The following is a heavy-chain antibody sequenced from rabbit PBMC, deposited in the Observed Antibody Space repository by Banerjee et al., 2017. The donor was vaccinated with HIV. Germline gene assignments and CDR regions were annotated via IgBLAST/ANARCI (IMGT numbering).Heavy chain of an antibody. D-gene: IGHD8-1*01. J-gene: IGHJ3*01. V-gene: IGHV1S40*01. CDR3: ARDAGVSYYTVLGRLDL. CDR2: IDGGNSDST. CDR1: GFSFSSDYY. Sequence: QSLEESGGDLVKPGASLTLTCTASGFSFSSDYYMCWVRQAPGKGLEWIACIDGGNSDSTYYASWAKGRFTISKTSSTTVTLQLNSLTAADTATYFCARDAGVSYYTVLGRLDLWGPGTLVTVS.